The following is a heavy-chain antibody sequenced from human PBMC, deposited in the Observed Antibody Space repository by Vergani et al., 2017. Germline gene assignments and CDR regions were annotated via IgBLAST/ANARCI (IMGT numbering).Heavy chain of an antibody. CDR1: GYTFSDYY. CDR2: INPNSGGT. CDR3: ARDLSAVPDVNWFDP. Sequence: QVQLVQSGSELRKPGASVKVSCKASGYTFSDYYMHWVRQAPGQGLEWMGWINPNSGGTNYAQKFQGRVTMTRDTSISTAYMELSRLRSDDTAVYYCARDLSAVPDVNWFDPWGQGTLVTVSS. J-gene: IGHJ5*02. D-gene: IGHD2-2*01. V-gene: IGHV1-2*02.